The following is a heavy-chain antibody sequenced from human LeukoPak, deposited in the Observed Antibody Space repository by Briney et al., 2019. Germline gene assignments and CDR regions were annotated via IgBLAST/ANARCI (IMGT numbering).Heavy chain of an antibody. D-gene: IGHD3-3*01. CDR2: ISGSGGST. CDR3: AKAEGLRFLEWLPPLDAFDI. CDR1: GFTFSSYA. Sequence: PGGSLRLSCAASGFTFSSYAMSWVRQAPGKGLEWVSAISGSGGSTYYADSVKGRFTIPRDNSKNTLYLQMNSLRAEDTAVYYCAKAEGLRFLEWLPPLDAFDIWGQGTMVTVSS. J-gene: IGHJ3*02. V-gene: IGHV3-23*01.